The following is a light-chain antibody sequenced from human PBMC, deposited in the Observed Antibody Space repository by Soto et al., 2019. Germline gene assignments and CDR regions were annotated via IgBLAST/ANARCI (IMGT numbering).Light chain of an antibody. CDR3: QHRYRLFPLI. CDR1: QSINTS. Sequence: DIQRTQSPSSLSAAVGDRVTITSRASQSINTSLNWYQHRPGKVPKLLIYVASNLQGGVPSRFSGSGSGTHFTLTISRLLPEDFATYYCQHRYRLFPLIFGGGTKVAIK. V-gene: IGKV1-39*01. CDR2: VAS. J-gene: IGKJ4*01.